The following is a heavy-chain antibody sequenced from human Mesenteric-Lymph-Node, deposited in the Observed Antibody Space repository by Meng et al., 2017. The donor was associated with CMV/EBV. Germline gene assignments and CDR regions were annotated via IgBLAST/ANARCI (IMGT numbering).Heavy chain of an antibody. CDR3: ARVRGHLPNP. D-gene: IGHD3-16*01. CDR1: GGSFSGYY. Sequence: LSLTCAVYGGSFSGYYWSWVRQPPGKGLEWIREINHSGSTNYNPSLKSRVTISVDTSKNQFSLKLSSVTAADTAVYYCARVRGHLPNPWGQGTLVTVSS. CDR2: INHSGST. J-gene: IGHJ5*02. V-gene: IGHV4-34*01.